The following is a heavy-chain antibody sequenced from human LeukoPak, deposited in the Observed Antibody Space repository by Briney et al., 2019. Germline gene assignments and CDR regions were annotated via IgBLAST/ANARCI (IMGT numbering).Heavy chain of an antibody. V-gene: IGHV2-70*11. CDR3: ARMAYRLGDFDY. CDR1: GFSLSTSGMW. CDR2: IDWDDDK. J-gene: IGHJ4*02. Sequence: CGPTLANPTQTLTLTCAFSGFSLSTSGMWVSWIRQPPGKALEWLARIDWDDDKYYSTSLKTTLTISKDTSKNQVILTMTNMDPGDTATYYCARMAYRLGDFDYWGQGTLVTVSS. D-gene: IGHD1-26*01.